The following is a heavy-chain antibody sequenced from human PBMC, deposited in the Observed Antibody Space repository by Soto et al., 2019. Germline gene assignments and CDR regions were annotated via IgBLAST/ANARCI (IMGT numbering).Heavy chain of an antibody. CDR1: GRPFIAYY. Sequence: SDSLSPTSGNYGRPFIAYYWIRIRQPPGTGLEWIGEINHSGSTNYNPSLKSRVTISVDTSKNQFSLKLTSVTAADTAVYYCARDKITGLFDYWGQGTLVTVS. V-gene: IGHV4-34*01. D-gene: IGHD2-8*02. CDR3: ARDKITGLFDY. J-gene: IGHJ4*02. CDR2: INHSGST.